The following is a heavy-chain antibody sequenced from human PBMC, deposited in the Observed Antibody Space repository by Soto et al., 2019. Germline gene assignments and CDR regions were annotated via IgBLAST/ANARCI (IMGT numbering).Heavy chain of an antibody. J-gene: IGHJ4*02. D-gene: IGHD1-1*01. CDR1: GFTFSDHY. CDR2: TRNKANSYTT. V-gene: IGHV3-72*01. Sequence: EVQLVESGGGLVQPGGSLRLSCAASGFTFSDHYMDWVRQAPGKGLEWVGRTRNKANSYTTEYAASVKGRFTISRDDSKNSLYLQMNSLKTEDTAVYYCARATGADPFHYWGQGTLVTVSS. CDR3: ARATGADPFHY.